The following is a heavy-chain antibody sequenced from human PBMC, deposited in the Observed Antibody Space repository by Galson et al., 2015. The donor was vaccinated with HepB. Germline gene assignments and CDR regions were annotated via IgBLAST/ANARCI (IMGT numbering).Heavy chain of an antibody. J-gene: IGHJ6*02. CDR2: IDPSDSYT. Sequence: QSGAEVKKPGESLRISCKGSGYSFTSYWISWVRQMPGKGLEWMGRIDPSDSYTNYSPSFQGHVTISADKSISTAYLQWSSLKASDTAMYYCARLPDIVVVPAAMDYYGMDVWGQGTTVTVSS. V-gene: IGHV5-10-1*01. CDR3: ARLPDIVVVPAAMDYYGMDV. D-gene: IGHD2-2*01. CDR1: GYSFTSYW.